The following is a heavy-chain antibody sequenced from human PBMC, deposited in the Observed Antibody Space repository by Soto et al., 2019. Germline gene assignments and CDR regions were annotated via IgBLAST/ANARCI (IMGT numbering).Heavy chain of an antibody. CDR3: TTKGAYSSSWYRFEN. CDR2: IKSKSDGGTP. J-gene: IGHJ4*02. D-gene: IGHD6-13*01. CDR1: GFTYSDAW. V-gene: IGHV3-15*01. Sequence: VGSLSLPCEFSGFTYSDAWIRWVLLAPGKGPEWVGRIKSKSDGGTPDYAAPVKGRFSISRDDSKSMVYLQMDSLKSEDTAVYYCTTKGAYSSSWYRFENWGQGALVTVYS.